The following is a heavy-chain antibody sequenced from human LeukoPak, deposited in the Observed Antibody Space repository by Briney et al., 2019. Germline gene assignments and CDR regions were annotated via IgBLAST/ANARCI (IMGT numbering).Heavy chain of an antibody. CDR2: IYYSGST. V-gene: IGHV4-39*01. J-gene: IGHJ4*02. Sequence: PSETLSLTCTVSGGSISSSSYYWGWIRQPPGKGLEWIGSIYYSGSTYYNPSLKSRVTISVDTSKKQFSLKLSSVTAADTAVYYCARHHETAARGMIFDYWGQGTLVTVSS. CDR3: ARHHETAARGMIFDY. D-gene: IGHD6-6*01. CDR1: GGSISSSSYY.